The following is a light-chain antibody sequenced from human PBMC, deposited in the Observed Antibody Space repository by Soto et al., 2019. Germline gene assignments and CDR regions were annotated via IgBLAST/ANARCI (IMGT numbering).Light chain of an antibody. CDR3: QQYQTYSQ. V-gene: IGKV1-5*03. J-gene: IGKJ1*01. CDR1: QSINTW. Sequence: DIQMTQSPSTLSASVGYRVTITCRASQSINTWLAWYQLKPGRVPKLLIYKAPTLESGVSSRFSGSGSGTEFTLTISSLQPDDFATYYCQQYQTYSQFGQGTRVEIK. CDR2: KAP.